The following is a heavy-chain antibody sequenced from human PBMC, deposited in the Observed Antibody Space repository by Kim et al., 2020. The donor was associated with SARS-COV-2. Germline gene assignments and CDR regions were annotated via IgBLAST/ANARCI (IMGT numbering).Heavy chain of an antibody. CDR2: INHSGST. J-gene: IGHJ6*02. Sequence: TLSLTCAVYGGSFSGYYWSWIRQPPGKGLEWIGEINHSGSTNYSPSLKSRVTISLDTSKNQFSLKLSSVTAADTAVYYCATSRSGSSHYGMDVWGQGTT. CDR1: GGSFSGYY. D-gene: IGHD3-10*01. V-gene: IGHV4-34*01. CDR3: ATSRSGSSHYGMDV.